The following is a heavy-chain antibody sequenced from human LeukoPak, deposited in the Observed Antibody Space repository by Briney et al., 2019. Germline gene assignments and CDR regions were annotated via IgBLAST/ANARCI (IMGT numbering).Heavy chain of an antibody. CDR1: GYSFTSYW. D-gene: IGHD5-18*01. J-gene: IGHJ4*02. V-gene: IGHV5-51*01. Sequence: GESLKISCEGSGYSFTSYWIGWVRQIPGKGLEWGGIIYLGDFDTRDSPSFHGQVTTSADKSISTDYLQWSSLKASAAAFYYCAILGRYSYGPGTDYWGQGNLFTVSS. CDR3: AILGRYSYGPGTDY. CDR2: IYLGDFDT.